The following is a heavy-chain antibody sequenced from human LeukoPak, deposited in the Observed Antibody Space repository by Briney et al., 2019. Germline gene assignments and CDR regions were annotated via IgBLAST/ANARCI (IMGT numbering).Heavy chain of an antibody. CDR2: IYPGDSDT. J-gene: IGHJ6*03. V-gene: IGHV5-51*01. CDR3: ARLAYTSGYYYYMDV. D-gene: IGHD5-18*01. Sequence: GESLKISCKGSGYSFTRYWIGWVRQMPGKGLEWMGIIYPGDSDTRYSPSFQGQVTISADKSISTAYLQWSSLKASDTAMYYCARLAYTSGYYYYMDVWGKGTTVTLSS. CDR1: GYSFTRYW.